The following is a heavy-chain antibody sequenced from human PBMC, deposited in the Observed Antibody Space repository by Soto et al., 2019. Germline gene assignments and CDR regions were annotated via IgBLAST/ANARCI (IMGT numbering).Heavy chain of an antibody. V-gene: IGHV4-31*03. Sequence: QVQLQESGPGLVKPSQTLSLTCTVSGGSISSGGYYWSWIRQHPGMGLEWIGYIYYSGSTYYNPSLESRVTISVDTSKNQFSLKLSSVTAADTAVYYCARESDGDYYFWFDPWGQGTLVTVSS. CDR2: IYYSGST. J-gene: IGHJ5*02. CDR3: ARESDGDYYFWFDP. CDR1: GGSISSGGYY. D-gene: IGHD4-17*01.